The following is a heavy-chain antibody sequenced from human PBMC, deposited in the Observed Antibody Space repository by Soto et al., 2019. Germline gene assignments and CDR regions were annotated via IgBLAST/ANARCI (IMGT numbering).Heavy chain of an antibody. D-gene: IGHD5-12*01. V-gene: IGHV3-53*01. CDR2: IHSSGTT. CDR3: ARGLAKYYFDS. J-gene: IGHJ4*02. CDR1: GFTVSTNY. Sequence: GGSLRLSCAASGFTVSTNYMIWVRQAPGKGLEWVSIIHSSGTTYYADSVKGRFTISRDNSKNTLYLEMNSLRAEDTAVYYCARGLAKYYFDSWGQAILLTGSS.